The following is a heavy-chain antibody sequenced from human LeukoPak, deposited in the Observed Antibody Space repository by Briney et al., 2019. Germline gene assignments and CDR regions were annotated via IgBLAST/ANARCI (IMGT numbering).Heavy chain of an antibody. D-gene: IGHD3-22*01. J-gene: IGHJ5*02. V-gene: IGHV3-74*01. CDR3: ARGVSEYYYDSSGYYTGSYDP. Sequence: GGSLRLSCAASGFTFSSYGMHWVRQAPGKGLVWVSRISSDGSSTSYADSVKGRFTVSRDNAKNTLYLQMNSLRAEDTAVYYCARGVSEYYYDSSGYYTGSYDPWGQGTLVTVSS. CDR2: ISSDGSST. CDR1: GFTFSSYG.